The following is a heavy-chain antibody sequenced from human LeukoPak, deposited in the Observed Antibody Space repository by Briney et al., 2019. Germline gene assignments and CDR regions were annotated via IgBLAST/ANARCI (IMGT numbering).Heavy chain of an antibody. D-gene: IGHD3-10*01. V-gene: IGHV4-59*12. J-gene: IGHJ6*03. CDR1: GGSISSYY. CDR2: IYYSGST. Sequence: PSETLSLTCTVSGGSISSYYWSWIRQPPGKGLEWIGYIYYSGSTNYNPSLKSRVTISVDTSKNQFSLKLSSVTAADTAVYYCARGPAGKYYYGSGSYYGYYYYYMDVWGKGTAVTVSS. CDR3: ARGPAGKYYYGSGSYYGYYYYYMDV.